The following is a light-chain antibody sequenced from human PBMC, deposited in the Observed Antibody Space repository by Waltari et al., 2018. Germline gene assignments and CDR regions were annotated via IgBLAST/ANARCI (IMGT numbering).Light chain of an antibody. CDR2: EVS. Sequence: QSALTQPASVSGSPGQSITIPCTGTNRDIGSYNYVSWYQQHPGKAPKLIIFEVSNRPSGVSNRFSGSKSGNTASLTISGLQPEDEADYYCSSYTSSDTMIFGTGTKLTVL. V-gene: IGLV2-14*01. CDR3: SSYTSSDTMI. CDR1: NRDIGSYNY. J-gene: IGLJ2*01.